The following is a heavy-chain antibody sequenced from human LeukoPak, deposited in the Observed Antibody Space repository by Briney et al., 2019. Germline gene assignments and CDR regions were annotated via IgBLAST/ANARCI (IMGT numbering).Heavy chain of an antibody. CDR2: MYYSGIT. J-gene: IGHJ4*02. V-gene: IGHV4-59*08. D-gene: IGHD6-19*01. CDR3: ARRVPVAGNYYFDY. Sequence: SETLSLTCAVSGGSISSSNWWSWFRQPPGKGLEWIGYMYYSGITNYNPSLKSRVTISVDTSKNQFSLKLSSVTAADTAVYYCARRVPVAGNYYFDYWGQGTLVTVSA. CDR1: GGSISSSNW.